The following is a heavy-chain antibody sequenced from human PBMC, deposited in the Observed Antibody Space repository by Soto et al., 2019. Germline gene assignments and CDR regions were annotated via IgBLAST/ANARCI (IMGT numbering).Heavy chain of an antibody. V-gene: IGHV1-69*01. D-gene: IGHD1-26*01. CDR3: ARDQGGSYWSAHFDY. J-gene: IGHJ4*02. CDR1: GGTFSSYA. CDR2: IIPIFGTA. Sequence: KVSCKASGGTFSSYAISWVRQAPGQGLEWMGGIIPIFGTANYAQKFQGRVTITADESTSTAYMELSSLRSEDTAVYYCARDQGGSYWSAHFDYWGQGTLVTVSS.